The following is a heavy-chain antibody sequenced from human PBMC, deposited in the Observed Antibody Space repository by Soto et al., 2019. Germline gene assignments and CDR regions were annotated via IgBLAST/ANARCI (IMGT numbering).Heavy chain of an antibody. CDR2: IIPVSGAA. CDR1: GGTFGSYA. V-gene: IGHV1-69*01. Sequence: QVQLVQSGAEVKKPGSSVKVSCKASGGTFGSYAFSWVRQAPGQGLEWMGGIIPVSGAAHYAQKFQGRVTITADESTSTACMELSSLSSQDTAVYYCAIALGCRSTSCTLDYWGQGTRVIVSS. J-gene: IGHJ4*02. CDR3: AIALGCRSTSCTLDY. D-gene: IGHD2-2*01.